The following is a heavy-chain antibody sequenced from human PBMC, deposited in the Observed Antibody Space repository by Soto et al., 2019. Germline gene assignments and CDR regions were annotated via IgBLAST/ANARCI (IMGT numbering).Heavy chain of an antibody. CDR3: ARDRPYYYIDV. J-gene: IGHJ6*03. CDR1: GASLSGGNYY. CDR2: IFYTGTT. V-gene: IGHV4-31*03. Sequence: TMSLTCTVAGASLSGGNYYWSWIRQHPGKGLEWIGYIFYTGTTYYNPSLESRVTISVDTSKNHFSLKLSSVTAADTALYFCARDRPYYYIDVWGKGTTVTVSS.